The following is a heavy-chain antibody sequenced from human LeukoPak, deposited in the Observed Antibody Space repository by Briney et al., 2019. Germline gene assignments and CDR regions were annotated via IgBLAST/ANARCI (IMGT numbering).Heavy chain of an antibody. Sequence: GASVKVSCKASGATFSSYAISWVRQAPGQGLEWMGRIIPIIGIANYAQKFQGRVTITADKSTSTAYMELRSLRSEDTAVYYCGTGGRYEGWEPRYFDSWGQGTLVTVSS. J-gene: IGHJ4*02. CDR1: GATFSSYA. V-gene: IGHV1-69*04. CDR2: IIPIIGIA. D-gene: IGHD1-26*01. CDR3: GTGGRYEGWEPRYFDS.